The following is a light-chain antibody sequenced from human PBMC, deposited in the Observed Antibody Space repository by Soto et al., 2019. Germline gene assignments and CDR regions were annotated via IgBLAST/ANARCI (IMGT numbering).Light chain of an antibody. CDR2: NIF. V-gene: IGKV3-20*01. Sequence: TVLTQSPGTLSFSPWDRATLSFRASQTVNNIFLAWFQQKPGQSPRLLIYNIFTRATGVPDRISGSGSGTDFTLTISRLEPEDSAVYYCQLYGDSPTFGGGTKVDIK. CDR1: QTVNNIF. CDR3: QLYGDSPT. J-gene: IGKJ4*01.